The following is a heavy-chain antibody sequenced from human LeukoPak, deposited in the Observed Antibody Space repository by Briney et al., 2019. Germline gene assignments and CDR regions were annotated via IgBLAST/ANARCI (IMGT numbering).Heavy chain of an antibody. D-gene: IGHD2-2*01. J-gene: IGHJ4*02. CDR1: GGSISSSSYY. CDR3: ARSTLGYCSSTSCYVRYCSGGSCYGNFDY. V-gene: IGHV4-39*07. CDR2: IYYSGST. Sequence: PSETLSLTCTVSGGSISSSSYYWGWIRQPPGKGLEWIGSIYYSGSTYYNPSLKSRVTISVDTSKNQFSLKLSSVTAADTAVYYCARSTLGYCSSTSCYVRYCSGGSCYGNFDYWGQGTLVTVSS.